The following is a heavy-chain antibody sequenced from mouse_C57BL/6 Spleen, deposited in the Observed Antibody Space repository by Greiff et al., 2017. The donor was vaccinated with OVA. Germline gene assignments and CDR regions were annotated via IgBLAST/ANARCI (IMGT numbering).Heavy chain of an antibody. D-gene: IGHD4-1*01. CDR1: GYTFTDHT. CDR2: IYPRDGST. J-gene: IGHJ4*01. Sequence: QVQLKASGPELVKPGASVKISCKVSGYTFTDHTIHWMKQRPEQGLEWIGYIYPRDGSTKYNEKFKGKATLTADKSSSTAYMPLNSLTSEDSAVYFCARNGDANYYAMDYWGQGTSVTVSS. V-gene: IGHV1-78*01. CDR3: ARNGDANYYAMDY.